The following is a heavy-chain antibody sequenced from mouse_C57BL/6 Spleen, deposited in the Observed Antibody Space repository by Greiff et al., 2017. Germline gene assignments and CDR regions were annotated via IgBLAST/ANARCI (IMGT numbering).Heavy chain of an antibody. D-gene: IGHD1-1*01. CDR1: GYTFTSYD. V-gene: IGHV1-85*01. CDR3: GRKYGSSPYYFDY. CDR2: IYPRDGST. Sequence: QVQLQQSGPELVKPGASVKLSCKASGYTFTSYDINWVKQRPGQGLEWIGWIYPRDGSTKYNEKFKGKATLTVDTSSSTADMGLHSLTSEDSAVYFCGRKYGSSPYYFDYWGQGTTLTVSS. J-gene: IGHJ2*01.